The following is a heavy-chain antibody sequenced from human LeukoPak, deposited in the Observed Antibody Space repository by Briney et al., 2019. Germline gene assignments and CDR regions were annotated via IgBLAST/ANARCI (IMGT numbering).Heavy chain of an antibody. D-gene: IGHD2-2*01. V-gene: IGHV3-49*04. CDR1: GFTFGDYA. Sequence: PGGSLRLSCTASGFTFGDYAMSWVHQAPGKGLECVGFIRSKTYGGTTEYAASVKGRFTISRDDSKSIAYLQMNSLKAEDTAVYYCTRVGYCSTTSCYWFGYWGQGTLVTVSS. J-gene: IGHJ4*02. CDR3: TRVGYCSTTSCYWFGY. CDR2: IRSKTYGGTT.